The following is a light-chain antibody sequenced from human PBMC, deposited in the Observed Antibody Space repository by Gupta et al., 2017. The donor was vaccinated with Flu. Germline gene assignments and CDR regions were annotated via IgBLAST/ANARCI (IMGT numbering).Light chain of an antibody. J-gene: IGKJ2*01. CDR3: QQYGSSPYT. CDR2: GAS. CDR1: QSGSSSY. V-gene: IGKV3-20*01. Sequence: ESATLSCSASQSGSSSYLAWYQQKPGQAPRLLIYGASSRATGIPDRFSGSGSGTDFTLTISRLEPEDFAEYYCQQYGSSPYTFGQGTKLEIK.